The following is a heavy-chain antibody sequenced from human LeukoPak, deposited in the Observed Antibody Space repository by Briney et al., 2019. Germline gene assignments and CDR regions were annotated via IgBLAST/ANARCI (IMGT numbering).Heavy chain of an antibody. Sequence: SETLSLTCAVYGVSFSGYYWSWIRQPPGKGLEWIGEINHSGSTNYNPSLKSRVTISVDTSKNQFSLKLSSVTAADTAVYYCARGQDIVLMVYASDNWFDPWGQGTLVTVSS. V-gene: IGHV4-34*01. CDR1: GVSFSGYY. CDR2: INHSGST. D-gene: IGHD2-8*01. CDR3: ARGQDIVLMVYASDNWFDP. J-gene: IGHJ5*02.